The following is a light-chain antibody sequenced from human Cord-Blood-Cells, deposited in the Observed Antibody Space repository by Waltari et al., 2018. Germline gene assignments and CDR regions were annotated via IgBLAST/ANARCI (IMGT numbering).Light chain of an antibody. V-gene: IGKV1-5*03. J-gene: IGKJ2*01. CDR3: QQYNSYSKT. CDR1: QIISSW. Sequence: DIQMTQSPSTLSASVGDRVTITCRVSQIISSWLAWYQQKPGKAPKLLIYKASSLESGVPSRFSGSGSGTEFTLTISSLQPDDFATYYCQQYNSYSKTFGQGTKLEIK. CDR2: KAS.